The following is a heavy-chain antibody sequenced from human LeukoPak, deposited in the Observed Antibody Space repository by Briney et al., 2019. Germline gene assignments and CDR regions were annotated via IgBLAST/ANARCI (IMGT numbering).Heavy chain of an antibody. CDR2: VSYDGSNK. Sequence: GRSLRLSCAASGFTFSSYAMHWVRQAPGKGLEWVAVVSYDGSNKYYANSVKGRFTISGDKSKNTLHLQMNSLRAEDTAIYYCARDTSFAVGATLDFWGQGTLVTVSS. V-gene: IGHV3-30*04. CDR3: ARDTSFAVGATLDF. CDR1: GFTFSSYA. D-gene: IGHD1-26*01. J-gene: IGHJ4*02.